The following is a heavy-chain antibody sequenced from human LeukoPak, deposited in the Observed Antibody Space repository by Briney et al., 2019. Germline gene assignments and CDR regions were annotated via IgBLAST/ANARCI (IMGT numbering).Heavy chain of an antibody. CDR1: GGSISSGGYS. D-gene: IGHD1-1*01. J-gene: IGHJ4*02. V-gene: IGHV4-30-2*01. CDR2: IYHSGST. CDR3: ARGRVGYADTFDY. Sequence: PSQTLSLTCAVSGGSISSGGYSWSWIRQPPGKGLEWIGYIYHSGSTYYNPSLKSRGTISVDRSKNQFSLKLSSVTDADTAVYYCARGRVGYADTFDYWGQGTLVTVSS.